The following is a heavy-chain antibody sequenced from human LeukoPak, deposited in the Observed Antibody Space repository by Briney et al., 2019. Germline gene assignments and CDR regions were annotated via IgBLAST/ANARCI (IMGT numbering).Heavy chain of an antibody. CDR3: ARHVGFITMVRGVINNNWFDP. J-gene: IGHJ5*02. CDR1: GGSISSSSYY. D-gene: IGHD3-10*01. CDR2: IYYSGSP. Sequence: SETLSLTCTVSGGSISSSSYYWGWIRQPLGKGLEWIGSIYYSGSPYYNPSLKSRVTISVDTSEKQFSLKLSSVTAADTAVYYCARHVGFITMVRGVINNNWFDPWGQGTLVTVSS. V-gene: IGHV4-39*01.